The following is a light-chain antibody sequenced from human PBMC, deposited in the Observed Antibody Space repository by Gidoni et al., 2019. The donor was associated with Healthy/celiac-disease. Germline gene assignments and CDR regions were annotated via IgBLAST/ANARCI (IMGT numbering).Light chain of an antibody. V-gene: IGKV1-39*01. CDR1: QSISSY. J-gene: IGKJ2*01. CDR3: QQRYSTPRT. Sequence: DIQMTQSPSSLSASLGDRVTITCRASQSISSYLNWYQQKPGKAPKLLIYAASSLQSGVPSRFSGSGSGTDFTLTISSLQPEDCATYYCQQRYSTPRTFGQGTKLEIK. CDR2: AAS.